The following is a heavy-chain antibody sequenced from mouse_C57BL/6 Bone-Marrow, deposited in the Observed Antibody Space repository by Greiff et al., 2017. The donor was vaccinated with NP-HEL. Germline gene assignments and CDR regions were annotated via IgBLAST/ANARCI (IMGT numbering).Heavy chain of an antibody. CDR1: GYTFTSYT. V-gene: IGHV1-4*01. Sequence: QVQLQQSGAELARPGASVKMSCKASGYTFTSYTMHWVKQRPGQGLEWIGYINPSSGYTKYNQKFKDKATLTADKSSSTAYMQLSSLTSEDSAVYYCARRVYGNYGWYFDVWGTGTTVTVSS. J-gene: IGHJ1*03. CDR3: ARRVYGNYGWYFDV. D-gene: IGHD2-1*01. CDR2: INPSSGYT.